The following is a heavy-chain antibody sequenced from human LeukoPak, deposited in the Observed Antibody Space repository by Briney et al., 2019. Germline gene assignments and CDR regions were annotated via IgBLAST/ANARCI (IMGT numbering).Heavy chain of an antibody. J-gene: IGHJ4*02. V-gene: IGHV4-31*03. CDR1: GGSISSGGYY. D-gene: IGHD3-10*01. Sequence: SETLSLTCTVSGGSISSGGYYWSWIRQHPGKGLEWIAYIYYTGSTYYNPSLKSRVTISVDTSKNQFSLKLSSVTAADTAVYYCARRYYGSGSYGEDYWGQGTLVTVSS. CDR3: ARRYYGSGSYGEDY. CDR2: IYYTGST.